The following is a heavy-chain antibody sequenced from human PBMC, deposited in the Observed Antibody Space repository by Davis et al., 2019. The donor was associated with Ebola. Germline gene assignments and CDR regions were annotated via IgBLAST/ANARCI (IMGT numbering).Heavy chain of an antibody. CDR1: GYTFTSYY. D-gene: IGHD2-15*01. J-gene: IGHJ4*02. CDR2: INPSGGST. CDR3: ARALAGYCSGGSCYRRPIDY. V-gene: IGHV1-46*01. Sequence: ASVKVSCKASGYTFTSYYMHWVRQAPGQGLEWMGIINPSGGSTSYAQKFQGRVTMTRDTSTSTVYMELSSLRSEDTAVYYCARALAGYCSGGSCYRRPIDYWGQGTLVTVSS.